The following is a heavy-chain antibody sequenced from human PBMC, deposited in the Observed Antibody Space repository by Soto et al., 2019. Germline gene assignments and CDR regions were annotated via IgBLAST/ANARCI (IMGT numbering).Heavy chain of an antibody. V-gene: IGHV1-3*01. CDR3: ARDYEVIVPAAYWFDH. CDR2: INVGNGKT. Sequence: QVQLVQSGAEVKKPGASVKVSCKASGYTFTNYAIHWVRQAPGQRLEWMGWINVGNGKTMYSPKFQGRVTITRDTSASTVYMEVSSLRSEDTAVYYCARDYEVIVPAAYWFDHWGQGTLVAVSS. D-gene: IGHD2-2*01. J-gene: IGHJ5*02. CDR1: GYTFTNYA.